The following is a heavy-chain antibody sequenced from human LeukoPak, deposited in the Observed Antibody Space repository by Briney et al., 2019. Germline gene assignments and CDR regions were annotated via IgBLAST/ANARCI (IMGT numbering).Heavy chain of an antibody. CDR2: IYPGDSDT. J-gene: IGHJ4*02. Sequence: GESLKISCKGSGYSFTSYWIGWVRQMPGKGLEWMGIIYPGDSDTRYSPSFQGQVTISADKSISTAYLQWSSLKASDTAMYYCARQVNDYGDYEGYYFDYWGQGTLVTVSA. D-gene: IGHD4-17*01. CDR1: GYSFTSYW. CDR3: ARQVNDYGDYEGYYFDY. V-gene: IGHV5-51*01.